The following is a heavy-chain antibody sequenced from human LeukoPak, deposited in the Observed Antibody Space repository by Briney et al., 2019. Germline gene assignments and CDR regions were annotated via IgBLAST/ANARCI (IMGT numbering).Heavy chain of an antibody. CDR3: ARDIAAAGLDY. J-gene: IGHJ4*02. D-gene: IGHD6-13*01. CDR2: ISSSSSYI. Sequence: GGSLRLSCAASGFTFSSYSMNWVRQAPRKGLEWVSSISSSSSYIYYADSVKGRFTISRDNAKNSLYLQMNSLRAEDTAVYYCARDIAAAGLDYWGQGTLVTVSS. V-gene: IGHV3-21*01. CDR1: GFTFSSYS.